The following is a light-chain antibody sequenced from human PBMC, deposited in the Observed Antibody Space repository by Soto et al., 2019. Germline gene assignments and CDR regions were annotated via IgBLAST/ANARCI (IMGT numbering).Light chain of an antibody. CDR1: QSVGTY. V-gene: IGKV3-20*01. J-gene: IGKJ4*01. CDR2: GAS. CDR3: QQYVSIPLT. Sequence: EIVLTQSPGTLSLSPGEIATLSCRASQSVGTYLAWYQQKPGQAPRLLIYGASSRATGIPDRFSGSGSGTDVTLTSSRLEPEDSAVYYCQQYVSIPLTFGGGTKVEIK.